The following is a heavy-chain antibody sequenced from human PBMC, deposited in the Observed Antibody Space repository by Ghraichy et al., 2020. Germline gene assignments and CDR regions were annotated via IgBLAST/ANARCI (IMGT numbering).Heavy chain of an antibody. V-gene: IGHV4-30-4*07. Sequence: LRLSCAVSGGSISSGGYSWSWIRQPPGKGLEWIGYIYYSGSTYYNPSLKSRVTISVDTSKNQFSLKLSSVTAADTAVYYCAREMATIANWFDPWGQGTLVTVSS. CDR1: GGSISSGGYS. D-gene: IGHD5-24*01. CDR3: AREMATIANWFDP. J-gene: IGHJ5*02. CDR2: IYYSGST.